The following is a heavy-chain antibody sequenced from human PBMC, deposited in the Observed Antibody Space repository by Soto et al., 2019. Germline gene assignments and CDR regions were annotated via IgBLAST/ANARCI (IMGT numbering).Heavy chain of an antibody. D-gene: IGHD2-15*01. J-gene: IGHJ3*02. CDR3: AREEGVRVVAATPQSYAFDI. CDR2: ISAYNGNT. CDR1: GYTYTSYG. Sequence: ASVKVSCTASGYTYTSYGISWVRQAPGQGLEWMGWISAYNGNTNYAQKLQGRVTMTTDTSTSTAYMELRSLRSDDTAVYYCAREEGVRVVAATPQSYAFDIWGQGTMVTVSS. V-gene: IGHV1-18*01.